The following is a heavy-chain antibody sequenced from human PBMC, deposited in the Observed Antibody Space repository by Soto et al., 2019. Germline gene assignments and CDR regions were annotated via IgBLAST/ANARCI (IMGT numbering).Heavy chain of an antibody. J-gene: IGHJ6*03. CDR3: ARDRRETPVTYRPPYYYYYMDV. D-gene: IGHD4-17*01. CDR1: GFTFSSYS. V-gene: IGHV3-21*01. Sequence: GGSLRLSCAASGFTFSSYSMNWVRQAPGKGLEWVSSISSSSSYIYYADSVKGRFTISRDNAKNSLYLQMNSLRAEDTAVYYCARDRRETPVTYRPPYYYYYMDVWGKGTTVTVSS. CDR2: ISSSSSYI.